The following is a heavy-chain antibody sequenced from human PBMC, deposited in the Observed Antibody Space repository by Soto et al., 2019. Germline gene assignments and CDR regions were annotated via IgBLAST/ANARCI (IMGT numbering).Heavy chain of an antibody. CDR3: ARARPTRSLHYGVVIIDYYFDY. J-gene: IGHJ4*02. CDR2: IYYSGST. V-gene: IGHV4-59*01. D-gene: IGHD3-3*01. CDR1: CGSISSYY. Sequence: SETLSLTCTVSCGSISSYYWSWIRQPPGKGLEWIGYIYYSGSTNYNPSLKSRVTISVDTSKNQFSLKLSSVTAADTAVYYCARARPTRSLHYGVVIIDYYFDYWGQGTLVTVSS.